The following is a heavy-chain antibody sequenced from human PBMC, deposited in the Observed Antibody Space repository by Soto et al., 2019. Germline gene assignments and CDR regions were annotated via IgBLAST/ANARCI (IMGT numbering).Heavy chain of an antibody. Sequence: DVQLLESGGGLVQPEGSLRLSCAASGFTFSSYAMGWVRQGPGKGLEWVAVVSIGGSTHYADSVRGRFTISRDNSKNKLSLQMNSLTAEDTAVYFCAKRRGAGGHFDYWGQGAVVTVAS. V-gene: IGHV3-23*01. CDR2: VSIGGST. J-gene: IGHJ4*02. D-gene: IGHD2-15*01. CDR3: AKRRGAGGHFDY. CDR1: GFTFSSYA.